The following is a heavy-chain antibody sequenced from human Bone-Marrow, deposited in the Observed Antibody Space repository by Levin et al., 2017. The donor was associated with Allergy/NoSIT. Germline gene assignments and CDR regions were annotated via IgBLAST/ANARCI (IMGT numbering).Heavy chain of an antibody. CDR1: GGTFSSYA. D-gene: IGHD3-22*01. CDR2: IIPIFGTA. CDR3: ARDINYYDSSGYKDYYYGMDV. V-gene: IGHV1-69*13. J-gene: IGHJ6*02. Sequence: VKVSCKASGGTFSSYAISWVRQAPGQGLEWMGGIIPIFGTANYAQKFQGRVTITADESTSTAYMELSSLRSEDTAVYYCARDINYYDSSGYKDYYYGMDVWGQGTTVTVSS.